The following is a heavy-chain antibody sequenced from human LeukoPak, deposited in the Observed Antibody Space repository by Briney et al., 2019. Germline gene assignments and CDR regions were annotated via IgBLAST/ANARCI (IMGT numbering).Heavy chain of an antibody. Sequence: GGSLRLSCAASGFTFSSYAMHWVRQAPGKGLEWVAVISYDGSNKYYADSVKGRFTISRDNSKNTLYLQMNSLRAEDTAVYYCARVAGYGGNPFDYWGQGTLVTVSS. V-gene: IGHV3-30*14. CDR3: ARVAGYGGNPFDY. D-gene: IGHD4-23*01. CDR2: ISYDGSNK. CDR1: GFTFSSYA. J-gene: IGHJ4*02.